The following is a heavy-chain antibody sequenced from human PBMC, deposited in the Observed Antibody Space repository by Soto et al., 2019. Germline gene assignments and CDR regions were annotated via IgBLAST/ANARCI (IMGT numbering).Heavy chain of an antibody. CDR2: INPNSGGT. CDR3: AREECSSTSCYYGMDV. D-gene: IGHD2-2*01. V-gene: IGHV1-2*02. CDR1: GYTFTGYY. J-gene: IGHJ6*02. Sequence: QVQLVQSGAEVKKPGASVKVSCKASGYTFTGYYMHWVRQAPGQGLEWMGWINPNSGGTNYAQKFQGRVTMTRDTSISTAYMELGRLRSDDTAVYYCAREECSSTSCYYGMDVWGQGTTVTVSS.